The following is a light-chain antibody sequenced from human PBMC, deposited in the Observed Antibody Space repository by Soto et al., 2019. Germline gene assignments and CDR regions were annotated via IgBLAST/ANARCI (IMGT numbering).Light chain of an antibody. CDR1: SSDVGGYNY. CDR3: SSYTSSSGV. V-gene: IGLV2-14*01. CDR2: DVS. Sequence: QSVLTQPASVSGSPGQSITISCTGTSSDVGGYNYVSWYQQHPGKAPKLMIYDVSNRPSGVSNRFSGSKSGNTASLTISGLQAEDDADYYCSSYTSSSGVFGTGTKVTVL. J-gene: IGLJ1*01.